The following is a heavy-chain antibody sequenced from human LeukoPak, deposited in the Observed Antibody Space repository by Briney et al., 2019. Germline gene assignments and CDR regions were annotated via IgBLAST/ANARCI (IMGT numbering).Heavy chain of an antibody. CDR3: AVLSDGAYCGGDCFYLDY. Sequence: SVKVSCKASGGTFSSHAMSWVRQAPGQGLEWMGGIIPILDMTNYAQEFQGRVTITADKSTGTGYMELSSLRSEDTAVYYCAVLSDGAYCGGDCFYLDYWGQGTLVTVSS. CDR1: GGTFSSHA. D-gene: IGHD2-21*02. V-gene: IGHV1-69*10. J-gene: IGHJ4*02. CDR2: IIPILDMT.